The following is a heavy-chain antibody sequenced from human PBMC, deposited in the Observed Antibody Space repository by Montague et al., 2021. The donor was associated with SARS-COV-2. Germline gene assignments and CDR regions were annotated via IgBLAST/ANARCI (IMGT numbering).Heavy chain of an antibody. V-gene: IGHV4-59*01. Sequence: SETLSLTCAVSGGPITSNYWNWIRQPPGTGMEYIGYIYHSGSTTYNPSPKSRVSISVDTSKNQFSLKLRPVTAAATAVYYCARGLVNYGWGSHHFDPWGQGTLVTVSS. D-gene: IGHD3-16*02. CDR3: ARGLVNYGWGSHHFDP. CDR2: IYHSGST. J-gene: IGHJ5*02. CDR1: GGPITSNY.